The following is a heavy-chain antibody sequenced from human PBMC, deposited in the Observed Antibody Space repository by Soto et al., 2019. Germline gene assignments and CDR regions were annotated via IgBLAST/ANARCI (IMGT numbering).Heavy chain of an antibody. Sequence: ASVKVSCKASGYNFSDYYIHWVRQAPGQGLEWLGWVSPKSGGTNYAQKFKGRVTMTRDTSSNTVYMDLSGLKSDDTAVFYCAREISGGGTLNWFDPWGQGTMVTVSS. J-gene: IGHJ5*02. D-gene: IGHD2-8*02. CDR2: VSPKSGGT. V-gene: IGHV1-2*02. CDR3: AREISGGGTLNWFDP. CDR1: GYNFSDYY.